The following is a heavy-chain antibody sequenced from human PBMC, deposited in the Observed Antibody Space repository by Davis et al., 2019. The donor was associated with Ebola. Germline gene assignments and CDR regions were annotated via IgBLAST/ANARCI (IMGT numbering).Heavy chain of an antibody. CDR3: ARARYDFWAHHYYGLDV. CDR2: INHEGST. J-gene: IGHJ6*04. Sequence: SETLSLTCAVFNGSFSNYQWTWIRQPPGQGLEWVGEINHEGSTNYNPSLKSRLTISVDTSKNQFSLRLSSVTAADTAAYYCARARYDFWAHHYYGLDVWAKGTTVTVSS. D-gene: IGHD3-3*01. V-gene: IGHV4-34*01. CDR1: NGSFSNYQ.